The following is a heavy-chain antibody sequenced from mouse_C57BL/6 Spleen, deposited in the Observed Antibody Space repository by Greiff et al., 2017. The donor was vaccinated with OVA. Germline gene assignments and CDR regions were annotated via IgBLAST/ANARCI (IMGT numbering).Heavy chain of an antibody. CDR3: ERGENGSSPLAMDY. CDR2: IDPDSGGT. Sequence: VQLQQPGAELVKPGASVKLSCKASGYTFTSYWMHWVKQRPGRGLEWIGRIDPDSGGTKYNEKFKSKATLTVDKPSSTAYMQLSSLTSEDAAVYDGERGENGSSPLAMDYWGQGTSVTVSS. CDR1: GYTFTSYW. D-gene: IGHD1-1*01. V-gene: IGHV1-72*01. J-gene: IGHJ4*01.